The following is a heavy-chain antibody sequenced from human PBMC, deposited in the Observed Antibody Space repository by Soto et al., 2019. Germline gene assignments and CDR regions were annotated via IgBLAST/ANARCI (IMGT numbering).Heavy chain of an antibody. CDR2: MNPNSGNT. D-gene: IGHD6-13*01. Sequence: ASVKVSCKASGYTFTSYDINWVRQATGQGLEWMGWMNPNSGNTGYAQKFQGRVTMTRNTSISTAYMELSSLRSEDTAVYYCARTGEIAAAGPFDSWGQGTMVTVSS. V-gene: IGHV1-8*01. J-gene: IGHJ3*02. CDR1: GYTFTSYD. CDR3: ARTGEIAAAGPFDS.